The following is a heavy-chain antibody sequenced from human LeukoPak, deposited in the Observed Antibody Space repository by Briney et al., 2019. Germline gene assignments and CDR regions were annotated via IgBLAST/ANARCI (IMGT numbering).Heavy chain of an antibody. Sequence: SETLSLTCTVSGGSISSYYWSWIRQPPGKGLEWIGYIYYSGSTNYNPSLKSRVTISVDTSKNQFSLKLSSVTAADTAVSYCARAPSITIIGVVIPDDFDTWGHGTMVTVSS. CDR2: IYYSGST. CDR1: GGSISSYY. CDR3: ARAPSITIIGVVIPDDFDT. J-gene: IGHJ3*02. V-gene: IGHV4-59*01. D-gene: IGHD3-3*01.